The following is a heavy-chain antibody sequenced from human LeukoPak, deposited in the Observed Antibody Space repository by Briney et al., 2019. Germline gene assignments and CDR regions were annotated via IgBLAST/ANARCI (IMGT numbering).Heavy chain of an antibody. CDR2: INHSGST. Sequence: PSETLSLTCAVYGGSFSGYYWSWIRQPPGKGLEWIGEINHSGSTNYNPSLKSRVTISVDTSKNQFPLKLSSVTAADTAVYYCARVGPFYGSGRGPNWFDPWGQGTLVTVSS. J-gene: IGHJ5*02. V-gene: IGHV4-34*01. CDR1: GGSFSGYY. CDR3: ARVGPFYGSGRGPNWFDP. D-gene: IGHD3-10*01.